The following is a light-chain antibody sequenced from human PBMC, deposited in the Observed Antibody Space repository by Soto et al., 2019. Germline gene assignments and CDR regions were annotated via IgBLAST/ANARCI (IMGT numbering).Light chain of an antibody. Sequence: QSALTQPASVSGSLGQSITISCTGTSSDVGAYDHVSWYQQHPGNAPKLMIYDVSNRPSGVSDRFSGSKSGNTASLTISGLQAEDDADYYCSSYTTTSTLYVFGAGTKVTVL. J-gene: IGLJ1*01. CDR1: SSDVGAYDH. CDR2: DVS. V-gene: IGLV2-14*01. CDR3: SSYTTTSTLYV.